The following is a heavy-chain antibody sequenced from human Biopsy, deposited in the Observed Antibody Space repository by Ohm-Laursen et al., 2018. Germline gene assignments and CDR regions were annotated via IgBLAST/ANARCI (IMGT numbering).Heavy chain of an antibody. CDR1: GFTFRDYY. CDR3: ARPPWGHAYGYYNGMDV. CDR2: ITNSGGTV. J-gene: IGHJ6*02. Sequence: SLRLSCAAPGFTFRDYYMIWIRQPPGKGLEWVSYITNSGGTVYYEDSVKGRFTVSRDSAKNSLYLQMDRLRAEDTAVYYCARPPWGHAYGYYNGMDVWGQGTTVIVSS. D-gene: IGHD3-10*01. V-gene: IGHV3-11*01.